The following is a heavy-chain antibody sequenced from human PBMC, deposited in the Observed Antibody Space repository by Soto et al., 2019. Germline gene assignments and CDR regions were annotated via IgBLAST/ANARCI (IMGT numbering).Heavy chain of an antibody. CDR2: ISGSGGST. V-gene: IGHV3-23*01. J-gene: IGHJ4*02. Sequence: EVQLLESGGGLVQPGGSLRLSCAASGFTFSSYAMSWVRQAPGKGLEWVSAISGSGGSTYYADSVKGRFTISRDNSKNTLYLQMNRLRAEDTAVYYCAKDRRQWLVLDYWGQGTLVTVSS. CDR3: AKDRRQWLVLDY. CDR1: GFTFSSYA. D-gene: IGHD6-19*01.